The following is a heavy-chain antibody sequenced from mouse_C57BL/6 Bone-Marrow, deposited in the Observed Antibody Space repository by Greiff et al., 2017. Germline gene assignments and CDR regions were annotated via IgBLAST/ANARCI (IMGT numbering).Heavy chain of an antibody. CDR3: TTGSSYTWFAY. Sequence: EVQLQQSGAELVRPGASVKLSCTASGFNIKDDYMHWVKQRPEQGLEWIGWIDPENGDTEYASKFQGKATITADTSSNKAYLQLSSLTSEDTAVYYCTTGSSYTWFAYWGQGTLVTVSA. D-gene: IGHD1-1*01. CDR2: IDPENGDT. CDR1: GFNIKDDY. V-gene: IGHV14-4*01. J-gene: IGHJ3*01.